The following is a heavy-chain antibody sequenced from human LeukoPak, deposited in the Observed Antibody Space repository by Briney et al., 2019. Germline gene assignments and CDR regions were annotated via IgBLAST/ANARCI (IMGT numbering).Heavy chain of an antibody. Sequence: SGPTLVNPTQTLTLTCTFSGFSLSTSGVGVGWIRQPPGKALEWLALIYWNDDKRYSPSLKSRLTITKDTSKNQVVLTMTNMDAVDTATYYCAQTGRSGVTSDYWGQGTLVTVSS. CDR1: GFSLSTSGVG. CDR2: IYWNDDK. CDR3: AQTGRSGVTSDY. J-gene: IGHJ4*02. V-gene: IGHV2-5*01. D-gene: IGHD3-10*01.